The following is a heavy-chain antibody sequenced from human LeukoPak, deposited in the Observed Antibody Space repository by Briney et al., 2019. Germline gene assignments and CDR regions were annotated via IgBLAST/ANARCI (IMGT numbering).Heavy chain of an antibody. CDR2: MNPITGST. Sequence: ASVKVSCKASGYTFSDYDINWVRQAAGQGLEWMGWMNPITGSTGYVQKFRGRIIMTSDTSITTAFMELTSLTSDDPAIYYCARVKRFPTVWFDPWGQGTLVSVSS. CDR3: ARVKRFPTVWFDP. CDR1: GYTFSDYD. J-gene: IGHJ5*02. V-gene: IGHV1-8*01. D-gene: IGHD3-10*01.